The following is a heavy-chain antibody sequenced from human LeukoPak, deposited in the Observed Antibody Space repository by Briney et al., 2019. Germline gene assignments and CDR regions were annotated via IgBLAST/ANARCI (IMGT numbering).Heavy chain of an antibody. D-gene: IGHD3-22*01. CDR3: ARDARYDSSGYRDY. J-gene: IGHJ4*02. Sequence: GGSLRLSCAASGFTFSSYSMNWVRQAPGKGLEWVSYISSSSSTIYYADSVKGRFTISRDNAKNSLYLQMNSLRAEDTAVYYCARDARYDSSGYRDYWGQGTLVTVSS. CDR2: ISSSSSTI. CDR1: GFTFSSYS. V-gene: IGHV3-48*04.